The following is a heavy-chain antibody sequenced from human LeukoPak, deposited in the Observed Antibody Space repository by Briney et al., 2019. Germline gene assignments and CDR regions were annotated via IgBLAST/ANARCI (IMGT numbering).Heavy chain of an antibody. Sequence: GGSLRLSCAASGFTFSSYSMNWVRQAPGKGLEWVSYISSSSSTIYYADSVKGRFTISRDNAKNSLYLQMNSLRAGDTAVYYCARAITYSSGGYWGQGTLVTVSS. CDR2: ISSSSSTI. D-gene: IGHD6-25*01. CDR1: GFTFSSYS. CDR3: ARAITYSSGGY. V-gene: IGHV3-48*01. J-gene: IGHJ4*02.